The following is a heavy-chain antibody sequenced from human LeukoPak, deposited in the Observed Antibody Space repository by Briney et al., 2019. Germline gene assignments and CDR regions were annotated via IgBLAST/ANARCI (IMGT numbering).Heavy chain of an antibody. J-gene: IGHJ4*02. CDR1: SGSISSGSYY. D-gene: IGHD4-17*01. Sequence: KPSETLSLTCTVSSGSISSGSYYWGWIRQPPGKGLEWIGSIYHSGSTYYNPSLKSRVTISVDTSKNQFSLKLSSVTAADTAVYYCATSVRTTGNFDYWDQGTLVTVSS. CDR2: IYHSGST. V-gene: IGHV4-39*07. CDR3: ATSVRTTGNFDY.